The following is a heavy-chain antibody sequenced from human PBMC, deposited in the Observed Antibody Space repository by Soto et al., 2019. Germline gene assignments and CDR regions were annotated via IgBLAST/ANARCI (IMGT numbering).Heavy chain of an antibody. Sequence: EVQLVESGGGLVQPGGSLRLSCAASGFTVSNNYMSWVRQAPGKGLEWVSVIYSDGGTYYTDSVKGRFTISRYDSKDTLYLQMNSLRTEDTAVYYCARDIACSSGAFCYSWNFDPGGQGTVVTVSS. J-gene: IGHJ5*02. CDR3: ARDIACSSGAFCYSWNFDP. CDR2: IYSDGGT. V-gene: IGHV3-53*04. CDR1: GFTVSNNY. D-gene: IGHD2-15*01.